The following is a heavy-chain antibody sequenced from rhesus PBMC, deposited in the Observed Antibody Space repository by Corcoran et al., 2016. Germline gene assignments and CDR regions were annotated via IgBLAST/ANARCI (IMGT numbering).Heavy chain of an antibody. CDR3: ARDRRYGSGYHFDY. D-gene: IGHD3-28*01. CDR1: GGSISSSNW. Sequence: QVQLQESGPGLVKPSETLSLTCAVSGGSISSSNWWSWVRQPPGKGLEWIGYISGSSGSTYYNPSLKSRVTISKDTSKNQFSLKLSSVTAADTAVYYCARDRRYGSGYHFDYWGQGVLVTVSS. V-gene: IGHV4S19*01. CDR2: ISGSSGST. J-gene: IGHJ4*01.